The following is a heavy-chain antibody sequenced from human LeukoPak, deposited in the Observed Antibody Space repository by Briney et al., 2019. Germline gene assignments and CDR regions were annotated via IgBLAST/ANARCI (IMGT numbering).Heavy chain of an antibody. V-gene: IGHV1-69*05. J-gene: IGHJ4*02. CDR3: GRQARDCGGGSCYSIDY. CDR1: GGSFSSEA. Sequence: GASVKVSCKAFGGSFSSEAISWVRQAPGQGLEWMGGIIPIFGTANYAQKFQGRVTITTDESTSTAYMEVSSLRSEDTAVYYCGRQARDCGGGSCYSIDYWGQGTLVTVSS. CDR2: IIPIFGTA. D-gene: IGHD2-15*01.